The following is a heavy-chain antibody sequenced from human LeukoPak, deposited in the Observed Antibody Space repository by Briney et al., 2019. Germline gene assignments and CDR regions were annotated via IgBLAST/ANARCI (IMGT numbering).Heavy chain of an antibody. CDR1: GYTFTSYY. D-gene: IGHD1-26*01. CDR3: AREGAPSGSYYEGDAFDI. V-gene: IGHV1-46*01. Sequence: ASVKVSCKASGYTFTSYYMHWVRQAPGQGLEWMGIINPSGGSTSYAQKFQGRVTMIRDTSTSTVYMELSSLRAEDTAVYYCAREGAPSGSYYEGDAFDIWGQGTMVTVSS. CDR2: INPSGGST. J-gene: IGHJ3*02.